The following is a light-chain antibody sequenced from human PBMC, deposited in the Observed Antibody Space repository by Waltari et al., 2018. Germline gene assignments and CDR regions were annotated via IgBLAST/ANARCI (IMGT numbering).Light chain of an antibody. CDR1: SSHVGGYTS. V-gene: IGLV2-14*03. Sequence: QSALTQPASVSGSPGQSITLSCTGHSSHVGGYTSVSWYQHHPGKAPKLMIFDVTRWPSGVSNRFSGSKSGNTASLTISGLQAEDEADYYCSSYTSTSAIVFGGGTKVTVL. CDR2: DVT. CDR3: SSYTSTSAIV. J-gene: IGLJ2*01.